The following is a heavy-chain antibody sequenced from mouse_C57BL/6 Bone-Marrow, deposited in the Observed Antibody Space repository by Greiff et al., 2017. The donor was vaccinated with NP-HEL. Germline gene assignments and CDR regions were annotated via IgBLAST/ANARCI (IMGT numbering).Heavy chain of an antibody. CDR3: ARTYYSNYDAMDY. J-gene: IGHJ4*01. Sequence: QVQLQQSGAELARPGASVKLSCKASGYTFTSYGISWVKQRTGQGLEWIGEIYPRSGNTDYNEKFKGKATLIADKSSSTAYMELRSLTSEDSAVYFCARTYYSNYDAMDYWGQGTSVTVSS. D-gene: IGHD2-5*01. CDR1: GYTFTSYG. CDR2: IYPRSGNT. V-gene: IGHV1-81*01.